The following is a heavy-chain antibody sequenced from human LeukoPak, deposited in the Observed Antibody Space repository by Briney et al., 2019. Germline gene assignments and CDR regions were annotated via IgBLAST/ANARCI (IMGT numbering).Heavy chain of an antibody. CDR3: ARGPYNPLYYDFWSGAFDY. CDR1: GDTFITYA. CDR2: IIPIFNLA. V-gene: IGHV1-69*05. Sequence: SVKVSCKASGDTFITYAINWVRQAPGQGLEWMGRIIPIFNLANYAQKFQGRVTITTDESTSTVYMELSSLGSEDTAVYYCARGPYNPLYYDFWSGAFDYWGQGTLVTVSS. D-gene: IGHD3-3*01. J-gene: IGHJ4*02.